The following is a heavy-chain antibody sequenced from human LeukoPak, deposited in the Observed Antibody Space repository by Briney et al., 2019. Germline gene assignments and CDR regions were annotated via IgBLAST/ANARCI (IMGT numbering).Heavy chain of an antibody. CDR3: ARVPAAMGGYDY. CDR2: ISSSSSYI. V-gene: IGHV3-21*01. J-gene: IGHJ4*02. D-gene: IGHD2-2*01. Sequence: PGGSLRLSCAASGFTFSSYSMNWVRQAPGKGLEWVSSISSSSSYIYYADSVKGRFTISRDNAKNSLYLQMNSLRAEDTAVYYCARVPAAMGGYDYWGQGTLVTVSS. CDR1: GFTFSSYS.